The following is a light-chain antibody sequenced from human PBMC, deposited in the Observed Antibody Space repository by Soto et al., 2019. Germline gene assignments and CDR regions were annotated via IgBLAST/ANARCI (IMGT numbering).Light chain of an antibody. Sequence: QSVLTQPASVSGSPGQSITISCTGTSSDVGGYNYVSWYQQHPGKAPKLMIYDVSNRPSGVSNRFSASKSGNTASLTISGLQADEEAYYYRTSYTSSSTVVFGGGTKLTVL. V-gene: IGLV2-14*01. J-gene: IGLJ2*01. CDR2: DVS. CDR1: SSDVGGYNY. CDR3: TSYTSSSTVV.